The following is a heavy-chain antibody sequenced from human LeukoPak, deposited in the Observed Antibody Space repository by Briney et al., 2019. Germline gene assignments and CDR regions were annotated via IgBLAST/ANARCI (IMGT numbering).Heavy chain of an antibody. CDR3: ARAQYYYDSSGYYGAFDI. D-gene: IGHD3-22*01. CDR2: IYYSGST. Sequence: SETLSLTCTVSGGSISSHYWSWIRQPPGKGLEWIGYIYYSGSTNYNPSLKSRVTISVDTSKNQFSLKLSPVTAADTAVYYCARAQYYYDSSGYYGAFDIWGQGTMVTVSS. J-gene: IGHJ3*02. V-gene: IGHV4-59*11. CDR1: GGSISSHY.